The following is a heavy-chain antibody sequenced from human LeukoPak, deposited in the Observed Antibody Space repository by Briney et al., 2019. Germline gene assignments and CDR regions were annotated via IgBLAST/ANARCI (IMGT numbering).Heavy chain of an antibody. CDR1: GGSISSYY. D-gene: IGHD6-13*01. Sequence: SETLSLTCTVSGGSISSYYWSWIRQPPGKGLEWIGYIYYSGSTNYNPSLKSRVTISVDTSKNQFSLKLSSVTAADTAVYYCARAGYSSLEFAHDYWGHGTLVTVSS. CDR2: IYYSGST. CDR3: ARAGYSSLEFAHDY. J-gene: IGHJ4*01. V-gene: IGHV4-59*01.